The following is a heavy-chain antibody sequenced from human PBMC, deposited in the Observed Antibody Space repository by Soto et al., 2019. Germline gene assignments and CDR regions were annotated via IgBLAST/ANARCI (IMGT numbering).Heavy chain of an antibody. V-gene: IGHV3-74*01. Sequence: GGSMRLSCAAAGVTFSSYWMHWVRQAPGKGLAWVSRINSDGSSTSYADSVRGRFTISRDNAKNTLYLQLNSLRAEDTAVYYCASSLLTPFDYWGQGTLVTVSS. CDR3: ASSLLTPFDY. CDR2: INSDGSST. D-gene: IGHD7-27*01. J-gene: IGHJ4*02. CDR1: GVTFSSYW.